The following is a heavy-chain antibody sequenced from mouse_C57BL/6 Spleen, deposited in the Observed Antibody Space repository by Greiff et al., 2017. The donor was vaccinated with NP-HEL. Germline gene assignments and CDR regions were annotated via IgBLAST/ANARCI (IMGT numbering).Heavy chain of an antibody. Sequence: VQLQQPGAELVKPGASVKMSCKASGYTFTSYWITWVKQRPGQGLEWIGDIYPGSGSTNYNEKFKSKATLTVDTSSSTAYMQLSSLTSEDSAVYYCARERSSQSPFDYCGQGTTLTVSS. D-gene: IGHD1-1*01. CDR1: GYTFTSYW. J-gene: IGHJ2*01. CDR3: ARERSSQSPFDY. CDR2: IYPGSGST. V-gene: IGHV1-55*01.